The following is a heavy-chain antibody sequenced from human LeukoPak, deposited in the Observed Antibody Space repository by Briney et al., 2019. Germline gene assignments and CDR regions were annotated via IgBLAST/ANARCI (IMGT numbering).Heavy chain of an antibody. D-gene: IGHD6-19*01. J-gene: IGHJ3*02. Sequence: SQTLTLTCAISGDSVSSNSAARNWIRQSPSRGLEWLGRTYYRSKWYNDYAVSVKSRITINPDTSKNQFSLQLYSVTPEDTAVYYCAKGQWLVNDAFNIWGQGTMVTVSS. V-gene: IGHV6-1*01. CDR2: TYYRSKWYN. CDR1: GDSVSSNSAA. CDR3: AKGQWLVNDAFNI.